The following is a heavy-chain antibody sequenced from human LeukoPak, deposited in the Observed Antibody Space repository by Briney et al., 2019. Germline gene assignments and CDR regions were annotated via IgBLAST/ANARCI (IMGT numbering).Heavy chain of an antibody. CDR2: INKGGSYM. CDR3: AREVLIVQGPAANTIDY. CDR1: GFIFRDYT. D-gene: IGHD2-2*01. V-gene: IGHV3-21*01. Sequence: GGSLRLSCVASGFIFRDYTMNWVRQTPGKGLEWVSAINKGGSYMAYADSVKGRFTVSRDNAKNSLFLQMNNLRVEDTAVYFCAREVLIVQGPAANTIDYWGQGPRVPVSS. J-gene: IGHJ4*02.